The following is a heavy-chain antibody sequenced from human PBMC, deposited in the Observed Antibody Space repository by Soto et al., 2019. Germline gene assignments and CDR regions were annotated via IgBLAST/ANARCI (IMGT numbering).Heavy chain of an antibody. CDR1: GFTFSSYG. D-gene: IGHD3-3*01. CDR2: IWYDGSNK. Sequence: QVQLVESGGGVGQPGRSLRLSCAASGFTFSSYGMHWVRQAPGKGLEWVAVIWYDGSNKYYADSVKGRFTISRDNSKNTLYLQMNSLRAEDTAVYYCAREVYYDFWSGQDYWGQGTLVTVSS. CDR3: AREVYYDFWSGQDY. J-gene: IGHJ4*02. V-gene: IGHV3-33*01.